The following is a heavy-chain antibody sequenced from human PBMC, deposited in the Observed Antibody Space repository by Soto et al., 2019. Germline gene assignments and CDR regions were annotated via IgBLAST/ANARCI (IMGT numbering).Heavy chain of an antibody. V-gene: IGHV1-69*08. CDR2: IIPILGIA. D-gene: IGHD3-9*01. CDR1: GGTFSSYT. Sequence: QVQLVQSGAEVKKPGSSVKVSCKASGGTFSSYTISWVRQAPGQGLEWMGRIIPILGIANYAQKFQGRVTITADKSTSTAYMELSSLRSEDTAVYYCATDSYFDWPDLDYWGQGTLVTVSS. CDR3: ATDSYFDWPDLDY. J-gene: IGHJ4*02.